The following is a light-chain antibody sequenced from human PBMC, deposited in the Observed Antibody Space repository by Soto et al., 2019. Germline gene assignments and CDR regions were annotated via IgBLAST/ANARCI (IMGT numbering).Light chain of an antibody. J-gene: IGKJ1*01. CDR1: QSVSSY. Sequence: EIVMKKSPATLSLSPGERATLSCRASQSVSSYLAWYQQKPGQAPRLLIYGASSRATGIPDRFSGSGSGTDFTLTISRLEPEDFAVYYCQQYGSSPTTFGQVAKVDI. V-gene: IGKV3-20*01. CDR3: QQYGSSPTT. CDR2: GAS.